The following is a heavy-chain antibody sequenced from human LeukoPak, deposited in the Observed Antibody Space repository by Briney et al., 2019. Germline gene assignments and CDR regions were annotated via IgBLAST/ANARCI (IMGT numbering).Heavy chain of an antibody. Sequence: PGGSLRLSCAASGFIVTGNYMSWVRQAPGQGLEWVSVVYSDGRTSYPDSVKGRFTISRDNSRNTQYLQMTSLRAEDSAVYYCARAQPNADGDPTLFDCWGQGTLVTVSS. CDR3: ARAQPNADGDPTLFDC. CDR2: VYSDGRT. J-gene: IGHJ4*02. CDR1: GFIVTGNY. V-gene: IGHV3-66*01. D-gene: IGHD4-17*01.